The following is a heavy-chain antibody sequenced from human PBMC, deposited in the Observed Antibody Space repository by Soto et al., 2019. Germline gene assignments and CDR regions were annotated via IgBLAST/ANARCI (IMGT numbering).Heavy chain of an antibody. Sequence: QVQLQESGPGLVKPSQTLSLTCTVSGGSISSGDYYWSWIRQPPGKGLEWIGYIYYSGSTYYNPSLKSRVTISVDTSKNQFSLKLSSVTAADTAVYYCDRFADIVVVVAATDWYFDLWGRGTLVTVSS. CDR2: IYYSGST. D-gene: IGHD2-15*01. CDR3: DRFADIVVVVAATDWYFDL. V-gene: IGHV4-30-4*01. J-gene: IGHJ2*01. CDR1: GGSISSGDYY.